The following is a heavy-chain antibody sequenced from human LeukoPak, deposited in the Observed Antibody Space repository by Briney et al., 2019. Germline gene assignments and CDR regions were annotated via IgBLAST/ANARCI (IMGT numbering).Heavy chain of an antibody. D-gene: IGHD3-10*01. V-gene: IGHV3-7*01. J-gene: IGHJ4*02. Sequence: GGSLRLSCAASGFTFSSYWMSWVRQAPGKGLEWVANIKQDGSEKYYVDSVKGRFTSSRDNAKNSLYLQMNSLRAEDTAVYYCARATIINYFDYWGQGTLVTVSS. CDR3: ARATIINYFDY. CDR2: IKQDGSEK. CDR1: GFTFSSYW.